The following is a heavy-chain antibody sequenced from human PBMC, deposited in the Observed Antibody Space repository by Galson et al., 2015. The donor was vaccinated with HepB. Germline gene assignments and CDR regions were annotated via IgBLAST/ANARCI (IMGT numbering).Heavy chain of an antibody. CDR2: VYWDDDR. V-gene: IGHV2-5*02. Sequence: PAQVTSTHTLTLTCNFSGFSLRSTGVGVVWILQPPGRALERLEHVYWDDDRWYRPTLKSRLTITKDTSINQVVLTMVNMDPVDIATYFCAQNGPNWVTSGWYFFDSWGQGTLVTVSS. D-gene: IGHD6-19*01. CDR1: GFSLRSTGVG. J-gene: IGHJ4*02. CDR3: AQNGPNWVTSGWYFFDS.